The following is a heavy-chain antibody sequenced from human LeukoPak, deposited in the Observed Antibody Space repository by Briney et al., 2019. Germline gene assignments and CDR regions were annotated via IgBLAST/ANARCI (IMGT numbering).Heavy chain of an antibody. CDR2: ITSSSSYI. CDR1: GFTVSSNY. V-gene: IGHV3-21*06. D-gene: IGHD1-26*01. CDR3: ARDPYSGNYGAYYYYYMDV. J-gene: IGHJ6*03. Sequence: GGSLRLSCAASGFTVSSNYMSWVRQAPGKGLEWVSSITSSSSYIYYADSVKGRFTISRDNAKSSLYLQMDSLRVEDTAEYYCARDPYSGNYGAYYYYYMDVWGKGTTVTVSS.